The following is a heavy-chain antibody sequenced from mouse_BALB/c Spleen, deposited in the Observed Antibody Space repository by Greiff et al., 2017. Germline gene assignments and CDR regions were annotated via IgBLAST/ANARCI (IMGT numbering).Heavy chain of an antibody. CDR2: ISDGGSYT. CDR3: AREPARATHFAY. V-gene: IGHV5-4*02. D-gene: IGHD3-1*01. CDR1: GFTFSDYY. J-gene: IGHJ3*01. Sequence: EVKLMESGGGLVKPGGSLKLSCAASGFTFSDYYMYWVRPTPEKRLEWVATISDGGSYTYYPDSVKGRFTISRDNAKNNLYLQMSSLKSEDTAMYYCAREPARATHFAYWGQGTLGTVSA.